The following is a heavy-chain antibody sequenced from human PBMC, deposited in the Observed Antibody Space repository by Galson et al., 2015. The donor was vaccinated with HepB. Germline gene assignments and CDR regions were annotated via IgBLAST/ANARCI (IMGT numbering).Heavy chain of an antibody. D-gene: IGHD6-19*01. J-gene: IGHJ5*02. CDR3: ARAKRIAVAGNNKNWFDP. Sequence: SVKVSCKASGYTFTSYYMHWVRQAPGQGLEWMGIINPSGGSTSYAQKFQGRVTMTRDTSTSTVYMELSSLRSEDTAVYYCARAKRIAVAGNNKNWFDPWGQGTLVTVSS. CDR2: INPSGGST. CDR1: GYTFTSYY. V-gene: IGHV1-46*01.